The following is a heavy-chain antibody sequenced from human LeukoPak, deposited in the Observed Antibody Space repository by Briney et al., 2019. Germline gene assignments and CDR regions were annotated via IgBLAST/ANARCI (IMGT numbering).Heavy chain of an antibody. CDR2: IYHSGST. J-gene: IGHJ6*03. CDR3: ARHTGYCSSTSCYHPMDV. CDR1: GYSISSGYY. Sequence: SETLSLTCTVSGYSISSGYYWGWIRQPPGKGLEWIGSIYHSGSTYYNPSLKSRVTISVDTSKNQFSLKLSSVTAADTAVYYCARHTGYCSSTSCYHPMDVWGKGTTVTISS. V-gene: IGHV4-38-2*02. D-gene: IGHD2-2*01.